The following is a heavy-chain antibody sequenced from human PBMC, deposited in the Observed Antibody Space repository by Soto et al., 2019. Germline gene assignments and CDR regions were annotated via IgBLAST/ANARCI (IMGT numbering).Heavy chain of an antibody. D-gene: IGHD6-6*01. Sequence: GGSLRLSCAASGFTFSSYGMHWVRQAPGKGLEWVAVISYDGSNKYYADSVKGRFTISRDNSKNTLYLQMNSLRAEDTAVYYCAKDLGYSSSSGSAPFDYWGQGTLVTVSS. CDR2: ISYDGSNK. V-gene: IGHV3-30*18. CDR3: AKDLGYSSSSGSAPFDY. CDR1: GFTFSSYG. J-gene: IGHJ4*02.